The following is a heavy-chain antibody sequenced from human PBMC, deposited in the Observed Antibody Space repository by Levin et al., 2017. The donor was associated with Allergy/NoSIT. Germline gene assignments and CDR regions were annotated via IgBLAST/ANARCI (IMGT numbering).Heavy chain of an antibody. CDR1: GFTFGGYT. CDR3: AKDPRWELGDGGYFDL. CDR2: ISSDGSNK. J-gene: IGHJ2*01. Sequence: PGGSLRLSCAASGFTFGGYTMHWVRQAPGKGLDWVALISSDGSNKKYADSVKGRFTISRDNSKNTVYLQMSSLRAEDTALYYCAKDPRWELGDGGYFDLWGRGTLVTVSS. V-gene: IGHV3-30-3*01. D-gene: IGHD7-27*01.